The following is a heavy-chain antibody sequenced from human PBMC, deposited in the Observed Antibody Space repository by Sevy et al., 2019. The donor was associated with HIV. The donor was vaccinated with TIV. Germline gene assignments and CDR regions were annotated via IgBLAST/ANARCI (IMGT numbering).Heavy chain of an antibody. Sequence: GGSLRLSCAASGFTFTNAWMSWVRQAPGKGLEWVGRIKSKTEAATRDFAAPVKGRFAISRDDSKHPLYLQMDSLKTEDTGVYYCTAGVGASDFDYWGQGILVTVSS. CDR1: GFTFTNAW. CDR2: IKSKTEAATR. J-gene: IGHJ4*02. V-gene: IGHV3-15*01. CDR3: TAGVGASDFDY. D-gene: IGHD1-26*01.